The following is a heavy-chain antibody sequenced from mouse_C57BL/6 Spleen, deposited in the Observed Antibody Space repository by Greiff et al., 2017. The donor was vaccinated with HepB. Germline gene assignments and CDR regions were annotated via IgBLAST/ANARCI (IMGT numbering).Heavy chain of an antibody. CDR2: IYPGDGDT. J-gene: IGHJ4*01. D-gene: IGHD2-3*01. CDR3: AIGGYYPYYAMDY. V-gene: IGHV1-82*01. CDR1: GYAFSSSW. Sequence: VQRVESGPELVKPGASVKISCKASGYAFSSSWMNWVKQRPGKGLEWIGRIYPGDGDTNYNGKFKGKATLTADKSSSTAYMQLSSLTSEDSAVYFCAIGGYYPYYAMDYWGQGTSVTVSS.